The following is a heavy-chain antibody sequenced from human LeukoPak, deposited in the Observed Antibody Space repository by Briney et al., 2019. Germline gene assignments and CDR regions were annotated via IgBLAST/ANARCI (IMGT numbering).Heavy chain of an antibody. V-gene: IGHV3-7*01. CDR1: GFTFSSYW. J-gene: IGHJ3*02. D-gene: IGHD4-17*01. Sequence: QSGGSLRLSCAASGFTFSSYWMSWVRQAPGKGLEWVANIKQDGSEKYYVDSVKGRFTISRDNAKNSLYLQMNSLRAEDTAVYYCARTRYYGDSLGDAFDIWGQGTMVTVSS. CDR2: IKQDGSEK. CDR3: ARTRYYGDSLGDAFDI.